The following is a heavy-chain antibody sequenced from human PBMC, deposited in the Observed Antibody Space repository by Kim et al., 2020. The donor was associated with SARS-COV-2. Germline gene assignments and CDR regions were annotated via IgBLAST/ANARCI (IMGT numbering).Heavy chain of an antibody. V-gene: IGHV3-74*01. CDR3: ARGCFPSGFDI. Sequence: GGSLRLSCEASGFTLSNYWMYWVRQGPGKGLVWVSRLDRGGSSTNYADSVKGRFTISRDNAKNTLYLQMNSLRVEDTAVDYCARGCFPSGFDIWGQGTMLIVSS. CDR2: LDRGGSST. CDR1: GFTLSNYW. J-gene: IGHJ3*02. D-gene: IGHD1-26*01.